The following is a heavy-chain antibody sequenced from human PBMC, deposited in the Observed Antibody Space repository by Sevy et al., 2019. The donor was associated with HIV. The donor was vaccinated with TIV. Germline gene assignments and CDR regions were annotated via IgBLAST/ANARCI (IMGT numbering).Heavy chain of an antibody. CDR2: IYYSGST. CDR1: GGSISSSNYY. V-gene: IGHV4-39*01. Sequence: SETLSLTCTVSGGSISSSNYYWGWIRQPPGKGLEWIGSIYYSGSTYYNPSLMSRVTISVDTSKNQFSLKLSSVTAADTAVYYCAGLSWYSSSGRWFDPWGQGTLVTVSS. J-gene: IGHJ5*02. D-gene: IGHD6-13*01. CDR3: AGLSWYSSSGRWFDP.